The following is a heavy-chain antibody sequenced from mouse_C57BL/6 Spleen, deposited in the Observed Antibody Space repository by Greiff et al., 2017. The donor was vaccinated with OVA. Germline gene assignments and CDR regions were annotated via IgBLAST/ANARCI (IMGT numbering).Heavy chain of an antibody. CDR3: ARLREYFDV. J-gene: IGHJ1*03. Sequence: QVQLQQPGAELVKPGASVKLSCKASGYTFTSYWMQWVKQRPGQGLEWIGEIDPSDSYTNYNQKFKGKATLTVDTSSSTAYMQLSSLTSEDSAVYYCARLREYFDVWGTGTTVTVSS. D-gene: IGHD3-1*01. V-gene: IGHV1-50*01. CDR2: IDPSDSYT. CDR1: GYTFTSYW.